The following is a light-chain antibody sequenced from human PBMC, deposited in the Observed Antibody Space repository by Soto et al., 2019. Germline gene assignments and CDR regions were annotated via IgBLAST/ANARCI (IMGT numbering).Light chain of an antibody. CDR1: RSVLYKSNNKNY. CDR2: WAS. Sequence: DIVMTQSPDLLAVSLGERATINCKSSRSVLYKSNNKNYLAWYQQKPGQPPKLLIYWASTRESGVPDRFSGSGSGTDFTLTISSLQAEDVAVYYCQQYYSTPFTFGPGTKVDIK. V-gene: IGKV4-1*01. J-gene: IGKJ3*01. CDR3: QQYYSTPFT.